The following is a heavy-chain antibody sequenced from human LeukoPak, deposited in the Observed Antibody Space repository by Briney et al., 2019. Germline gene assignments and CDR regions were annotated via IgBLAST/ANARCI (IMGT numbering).Heavy chain of an antibody. V-gene: IGHV1-69*01. D-gene: IGHD3-3*01. CDR2: IIPIFGTA. CDR1: GGTFSSYA. CDR3: ARSGRGYYDFWSGKYYFDY. J-gene: IGHJ4*02. Sequence: SVKVSCKASGGTFSSYAISWVRQAPGQGLEWMGGIIPIFGTANYAQKFQGRVTITADESTSTAYMELSSLRSEDTAVYYCARSGRGYYDFWSGKYYFDYWGQGTLVTVSS.